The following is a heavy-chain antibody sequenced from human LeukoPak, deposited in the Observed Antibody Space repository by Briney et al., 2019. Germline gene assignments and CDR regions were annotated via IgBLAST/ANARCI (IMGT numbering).Heavy chain of an antibody. V-gene: IGHV3-21*04. D-gene: IGHD1-26*01. J-gene: IGHJ6*03. CDR3: ARVSGSYSGYYYYYMDV. Sequence: GGSLRLSCAASGFTFSSYEMNWVRQAPGKGLEWVSSISSSSSYIYYADSVKGRFTISRDNAKNSLYLQMNSLRAEDTAVYYCARVSGSYSGYYYYYMDVWGKGTTVTISS. CDR2: ISSSSSYI. CDR1: GFTFSSYE.